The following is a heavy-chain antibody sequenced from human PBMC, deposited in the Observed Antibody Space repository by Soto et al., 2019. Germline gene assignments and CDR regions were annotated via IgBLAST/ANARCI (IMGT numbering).Heavy chain of an antibody. V-gene: IGHV1-18*01. CDR3: ARGRDGDY. CDR2: ISAPYGNT. CDR1: GYAFTTYG. J-gene: IGHJ4*02. Sequence: QVHLVQSGAEVKKPGASVKVSCKGSGYAFTTYGITWVRQAPGQGLEWMGWISAPYGNTNYAQKLQCRVTVTRDTSTSTAYMELRSLRSDDTGVYYCARGRDGDYWGQGARVTVSS. D-gene: IGHD6-6*01.